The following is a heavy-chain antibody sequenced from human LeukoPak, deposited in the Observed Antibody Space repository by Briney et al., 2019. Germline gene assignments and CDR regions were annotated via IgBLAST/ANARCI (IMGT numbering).Heavy chain of an antibody. V-gene: IGHV3-48*03. CDR3: AKGEPAADSPFDY. Sequence: GGSLRLSCAASGFTFSTYEMNWVRQAPGKGLEWVSYISGSGSIIYYADSVKGRFTISRDNSKNTPYLQMNSLRAEDAAVYYCAKGEPAADSPFDYWGQGTQVTVSS. D-gene: IGHD6-25*01. CDR2: ISGSGSII. CDR1: GFTFSTYE. J-gene: IGHJ4*02.